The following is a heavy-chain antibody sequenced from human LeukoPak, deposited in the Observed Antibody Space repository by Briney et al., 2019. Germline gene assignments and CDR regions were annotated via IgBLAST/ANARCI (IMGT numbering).Heavy chain of an antibody. Sequence: PGGSLRLSCAASGFTFSSYVVNWVRQAPGKGLEWVSAISGSGGSTFYADSVKGRFTISRDNSKNTLYLQMNSLRAEDTAVYYCAGSYDFWTGSLGYWGQGTLVTVSS. J-gene: IGHJ4*02. CDR1: GFTFSSYV. CDR3: AGSYDFWTGSLGY. V-gene: IGHV3-23*01. D-gene: IGHD3/OR15-3a*01. CDR2: ISGSGGST.